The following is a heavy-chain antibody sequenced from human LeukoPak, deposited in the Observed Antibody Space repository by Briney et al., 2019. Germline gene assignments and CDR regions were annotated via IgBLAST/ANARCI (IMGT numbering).Heavy chain of an antibody. V-gene: IGHV3-23*01. D-gene: IGHD5-24*01. CDR3: AKSGYNRFDY. CDR2: ISGRGSGGST. J-gene: IGHJ4*02. CDR1: GFTFSTYS. Sequence: GGSLRLSCAASGFTFSTYSMNWVRQAPGKGLEWVSSISGRGSGGSTYYADSVKGRFTISRDNSKNTLYLQMNSLIAEDTAVYYCAKSGYNRFDYWGQGTRVTVSA.